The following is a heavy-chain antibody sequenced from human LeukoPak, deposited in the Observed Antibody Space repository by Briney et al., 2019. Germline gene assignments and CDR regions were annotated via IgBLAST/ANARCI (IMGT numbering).Heavy chain of an antibody. CDR2: INPSGGST. CDR3: ARDFYNYDSSGYYALPGGY. CDR1: GYTFTSYY. D-gene: IGHD3-22*01. Sequence: ASVKVSCKASGYTFTSYYMHWVRQAPGQGLEWMRIINPSGGSTSYAQKFQGRVTMTRDTSTSTVYMELSSLRSEDTAVYYCARDFYNYDSSGYYALPGGYWGQGTLVTVSS. V-gene: IGHV1-46*03. J-gene: IGHJ4*02.